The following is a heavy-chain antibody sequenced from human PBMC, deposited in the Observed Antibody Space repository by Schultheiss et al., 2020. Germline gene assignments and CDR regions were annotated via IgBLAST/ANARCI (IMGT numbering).Heavy chain of an antibody. CDR3: ARGVAGNKY. CDR2: IYHSGST. J-gene: IGHJ4*02. D-gene: IGHD6-19*01. Sequence: SETLSLTCTVSGYSISSGYYWGWIRQPPGKGLEWIGSIYHSGSTYYNPSLKSRVTISVDTSKNQFSLKLSSVTAADTAVYYCARGVAGNKYWGQGTLVTVSS. CDR1: GYSISSGYY. V-gene: IGHV4-38-2*02.